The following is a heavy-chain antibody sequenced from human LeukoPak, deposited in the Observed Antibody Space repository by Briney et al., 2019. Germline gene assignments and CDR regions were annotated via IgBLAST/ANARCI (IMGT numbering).Heavy chain of an antibody. CDR3: ARRDGGYWSSTSCEGAFDI. CDR2: ICTAGET. CDR1: GFTFSSYD. V-gene: IGHV3-13*01. J-gene: IGHJ3*02. Sequence: GGSLRLSCAASGFTFSSYDMHWVSHATGKGLEWVSAICTAGETYYSASVQGRFTISREDAKNSLYLQMNSLRAGDTAVYYCARRDGGYWSSTSCEGAFDIWGQGTMFTVSS. D-gene: IGHD2-2*01.